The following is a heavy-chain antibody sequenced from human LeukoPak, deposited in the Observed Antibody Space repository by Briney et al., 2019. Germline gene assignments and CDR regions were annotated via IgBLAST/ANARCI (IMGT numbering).Heavy chain of an antibody. CDR2: INQDGSTK. Sequence: GGSLRLSCVASGFSFTSSWMSWVRQAPEKGLEFVANINQDGSTKNHLDSMKGRFTVSRDNAKNSLYLQMNSVRVEDTAVYYCARDPGSSAFDIWGQGTMVTVSS. J-gene: IGHJ3*02. V-gene: IGHV3-7*01. CDR3: ARDPGSSAFDI. CDR1: GFSFTSSW. D-gene: IGHD3-10*01.